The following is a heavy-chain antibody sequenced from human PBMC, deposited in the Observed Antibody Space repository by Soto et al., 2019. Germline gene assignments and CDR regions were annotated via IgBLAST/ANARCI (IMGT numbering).Heavy chain of an antibody. D-gene: IGHD3-16*01. V-gene: IGHV3-7*01. CDR3: ARERWIWGSYNDAFDI. CDR1: GFTFSSYW. Sequence: GGSLRLSCAASGFTFSSYWMSWVRQAPGKGLEWVANIKQDGSEKYYVDSVKGRFTISRDNAKNSLYLQMNSLRAEDTAVYYCARERWIWGSYNDAFDIWGQGTMVTVSS. CDR2: IKQDGSEK. J-gene: IGHJ3*02.